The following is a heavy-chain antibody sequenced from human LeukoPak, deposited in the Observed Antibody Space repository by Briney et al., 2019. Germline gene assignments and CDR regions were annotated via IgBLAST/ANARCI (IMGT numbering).Heavy chain of an antibody. J-gene: IGHJ4*02. Sequence: SETLSLTCTVSGGSMSSYYWRWIRQPPGEGLEWIGYIYYSGSTNYNPSLKSRVTISVDTSKNQFSLKLSSVTAADTAVYYCARDRGLGHDYWGQGTLVTVSS. CDR2: IYYSGST. V-gene: IGHV4-59*01. CDR1: GGSMSSYY. CDR3: ARDRGLGHDY. D-gene: IGHD3-16*01.